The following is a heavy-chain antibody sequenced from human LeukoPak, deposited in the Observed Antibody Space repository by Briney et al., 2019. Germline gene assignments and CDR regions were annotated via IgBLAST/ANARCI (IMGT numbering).Heavy chain of an antibody. CDR3: AKDSSSQIWGYFDY. CDR2: ISWNSGSI. V-gene: IGHV3-9*01. CDR1: GFTFDDYA. D-gene: IGHD6-13*01. Sequence: PGGSLRLSCAASGFTFDDYAMHWVRHAPGKGLEWVSGISWNSGSIVYADSVKGRFTISRDNAKNSLYLQMNSLRAEDTALYYCAKDSSSQIWGYFDYWGQGTLVTVSS. J-gene: IGHJ4*02.